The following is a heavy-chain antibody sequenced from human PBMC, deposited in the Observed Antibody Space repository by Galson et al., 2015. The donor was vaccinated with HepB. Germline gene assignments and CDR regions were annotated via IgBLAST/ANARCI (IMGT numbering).Heavy chain of an antibody. D-gene: IGHD3-3*01. CDR1: GYTFTGYY. CDR3: ARAFNKRRFLDLHHYYYYYGLDV. J-gene: IGHJ6*02. Sequence: SVKVSCKASGYTFTGYYMHWVRQAPGQGLEWMGWINPNSGGTNYAQKFQGWVTMTRDTSISTAYMELSRLRSDDTAVYYCARAFNKRRFLDLHHYYYYYGLDVWGQGTTVTVSS. CDR2: INPNSGGT. V-gene: IGHV1-2*04.